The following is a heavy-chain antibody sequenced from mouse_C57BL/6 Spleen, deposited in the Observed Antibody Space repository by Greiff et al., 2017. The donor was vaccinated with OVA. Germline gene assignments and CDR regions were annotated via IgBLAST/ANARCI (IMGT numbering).Heavy chain of an antibody. CDR1: GYAFSSSW. V-gene: IGHV1-82*01. Sequence: QVQLQQSGPELVKPGASVKISCKASGYAFSSSWMNWVKQRPGKGLEWIGRIYPGDGDTNYNGKFKGKATLTADKSSSTAYMQLSSLTSEDSAVYFCAGYYVSYYAMDYWGQGTSVTVSS. J-gene: IGHJ4*01. CDR2: IYPGDGDT. D-gene: IGHD2-3*01. CDR3: AGYYVSYYAMDY.